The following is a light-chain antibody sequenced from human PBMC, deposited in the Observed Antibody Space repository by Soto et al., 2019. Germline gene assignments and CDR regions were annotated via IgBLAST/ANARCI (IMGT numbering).Light chain of an antibody. Sequence: EIVMTQSPATLSVSPGERATLSCRASQSVSSNLAWYQQKPGQAPRPLIYGASTRATGIPARFSGSGSGTGFTLTISSLQSEDFAVYYCQQYNNWPPWTFGQGTKVDIK. CDR1: QSVSSN. J-gene: IGKJ1*01. CDR3: QQYNNWPPWT. CDR2: GAS. V-gene: IGKV3-15*01.